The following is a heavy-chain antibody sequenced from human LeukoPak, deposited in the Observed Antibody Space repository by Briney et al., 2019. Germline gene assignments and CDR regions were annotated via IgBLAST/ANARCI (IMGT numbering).Heavy chain of an antibody. CDR2: IRKNVDSYST. D-gene: IGHD1-26*01. CDR1: GFTFSVHF. J-gene: IGHJ4*02. V-gene: IGHV3-72*01. Sequence: PGGSLRLSCAVSGFTFSVHFMDWVRQAPGRGLEWVGRIRKNVDSYSTEYAASVKGRFTISRDDSKNSLYLQMNSLETEDTAVYYCVRLSGNYLDYWGQGTLVTVSS. CDR3: VRLSGNYLDY.